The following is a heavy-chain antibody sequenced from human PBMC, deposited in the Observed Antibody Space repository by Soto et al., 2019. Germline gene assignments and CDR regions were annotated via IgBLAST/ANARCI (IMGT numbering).Heavy chain of an antibody. CDR1: GLTFSNYW. Sequence: GGSLRLSCAASGLTFSNYWMSWVRQAPGKGLEWVANIKQDGSEQYYSDSVKGRFTISRDNAKNSLYLQMNSLRAEDTAVYYCGGDRPQEKRLPVYWGQGTLVTVSS. CDR3: GGDRPQEKRLPVY. D-gene: IGHD3-16*01. CDR2: IKQDGSEQ. J-gene: IGHJ4*02. V-gene: IGHV3-7*01.